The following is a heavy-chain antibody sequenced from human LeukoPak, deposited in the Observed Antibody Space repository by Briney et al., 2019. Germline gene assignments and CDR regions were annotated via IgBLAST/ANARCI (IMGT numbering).Heavy chain of an antibody. V-gene: IGHV1-46*01. Sequence: ASVKVSCKASGYSFTSNYIHWVRQAPGQGLEWMGIINPSGGSTTYAQKFQGRVTMTRDTSTRTAYMELTSLGSEDTAVYYCARPPTPGNTGPLGYWGRGTLVTVSS. CDR3: ARPPTPGNTGPLGY. D-gene: IGHD7-27*01. CDR2: INPSGGST. CDR1: GYSFTSNY. J-gene: IGHJ4*02.